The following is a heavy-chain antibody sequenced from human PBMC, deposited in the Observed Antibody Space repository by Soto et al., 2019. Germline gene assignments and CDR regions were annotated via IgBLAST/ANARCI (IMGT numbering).Heavy chain of an antibody. CDR2: ISYSGST. CDR3: ARGFSIDWYTYYFDY. V-gene: IGHV4-59*08. J-gene: IGHJ4*02. Sequence: SETLSLTCTVSGASISGYHWSWIRQPPGKGLECLGYISYSGSTNYNPSLKSRVTMSIDTSKNQFSLKLNSVTAADTAVYYCARGFSIDWYTYYFDYWGQGPLVTVSS. CDR1: GASISGYH. D-gene: IGHD3-3*02.